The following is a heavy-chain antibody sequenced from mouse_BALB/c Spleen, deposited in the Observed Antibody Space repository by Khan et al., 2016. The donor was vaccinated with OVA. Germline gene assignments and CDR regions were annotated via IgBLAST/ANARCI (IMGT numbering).Heavy chain of an antibody. CDR3: ARGGYSVFAY. CDR2: IFPGSGTP. V-gene: IGHV1-77*01. J-gene: IGHJ3*01. D-gene: IGHD1-1*01. CDR1: GYTFTDYI. Sequence: QVQLQQSVPELVNPGASLKVSCKASGYTFTDYIIGWVKQSTRQGLEWIGDIFPGSGTPYYNEKFTDKATLTADKSSNTPSMQLSSLTYEDSAVYFCARGGYSVFAYWGQGTLVTVSA.